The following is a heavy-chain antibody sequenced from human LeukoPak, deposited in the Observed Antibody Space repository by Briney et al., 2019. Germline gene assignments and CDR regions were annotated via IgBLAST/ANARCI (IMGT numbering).Heavy chain of an antibody. D-gene: IGHD2-2*01. CDR3: ARVKVVPAAMYDY. CDR1: GRSISSYY. V-gene: IGHV4-59*01. Sequence: SETLSLTCTVSGRSISSYYWSWIRQPPGKGLEWIGYIYYSGSTNYNPSLKSRVTISVDTSKNQFSLKLSSVTAADTAVYYCARVKVVPAAMYDYWGQGTLVTVSS. CDR2: IYYSGST. J-gene: IGHJ4*02.